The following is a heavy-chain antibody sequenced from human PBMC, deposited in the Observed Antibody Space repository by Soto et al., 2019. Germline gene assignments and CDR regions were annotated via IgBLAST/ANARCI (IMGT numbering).Heavy chain of an antibody. CDR3: SATIYSDSYYYGMDV. J-gene: IGHJ6*02. CDR1: GGTFSTYA. D-gene: IGHD3-3*01. CDR2: IIPIFNSA. Sequence: QVQLVQSGVEVKKPGSSVKVSCKASGGTFSTYAITWVRQAPGQGLEWMGGIIPIFNSANYAQKFQGRVTIIADRSTSTAYMELSSLRSEDTAVYYCSATIYSDSYYYGMDVWGQGTTVTVSS. V-gene: IGHV1-69*06.